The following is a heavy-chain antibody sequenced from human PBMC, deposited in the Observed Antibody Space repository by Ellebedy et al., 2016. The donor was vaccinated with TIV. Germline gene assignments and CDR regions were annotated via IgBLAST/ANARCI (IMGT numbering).Heavy chain of an antibody. D-gene: IGHD3-10*01. CDR3: AAGYYYGSGSYLKPDAFDI. CDR2: IYDSGST. CDR1: GGSISSGDYY. V-gene: IGHV4-31*01. J-gene: IGHJ3*02. Sequence: MPSETLSLTCTVSGGSISSGDYYWSWIRQHPGKGLEWIGFIYDSGSTYYNPSLKSLLTISVDTSKNQFSLKLSSVTAADTALYYCAAGYYYGSGSYLKPDAFDIWGQGTMVTVPS.